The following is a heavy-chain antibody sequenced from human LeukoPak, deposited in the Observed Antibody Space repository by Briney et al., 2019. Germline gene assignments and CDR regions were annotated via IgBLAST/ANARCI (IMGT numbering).Heavy chain of an antibody. CDR2: INPNSGGT. CDR3: ARDLTLNYYYYYYMDV. Sequence: PGASVKGSCKASGYTFTGYYMHWVRQAPGQGLEWMGWINPNSGGTNYAQKFQGRVTMTRDTSISTAYMELSRLRSDDTAVYYCARDLTLNYYYYYYMDVWGKGTTVTVSS. CDR1: GYTFTGYY. V-gene: IGHV1-2*02. D-gene: IGHD2/OR15-2a*01. J-gene: IGHJ6*03.